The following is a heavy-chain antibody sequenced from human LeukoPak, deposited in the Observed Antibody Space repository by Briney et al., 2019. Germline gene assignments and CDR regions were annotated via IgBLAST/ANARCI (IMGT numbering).Heavy chain of an antibody. CDR2: ISYDGSNK. CDR3: AKGMNTGYCSTTGCFAGFDY. CDR1: GFTFSSYA. Sequence: GGSLRLSCAASGFTFSSYAMSWVRQAPGKGLEWVAVISYDGSNKYYADSVKGRFTISRDNSKNTLYLQMNSLRAEDTAVYYCAKGMNTGYCSTTGCFAGFDYWGQGTLVTVSS. J-gene: IGHJ4*02. D-gene: IGHD2-2*01. V-gene: IGHV3-30*18.